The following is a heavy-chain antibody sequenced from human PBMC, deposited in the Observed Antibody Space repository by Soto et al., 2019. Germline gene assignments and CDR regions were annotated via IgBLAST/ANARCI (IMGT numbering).Heavy chain of an antibody. V-gene: IGHV2-26*01. D-gene: IGHD6-13*01. Sequence: QVTLKESGPVLVKPTETLTLTCTVSGFSLSNAGMGVSWIRQPPGTALQWLAHIFSNDEKSYSTSLKSRLTISKDTSKSQVVLTMSNMDPVDTATFYCARYLPYSSNFFDCWGQGTLVTVSS. CDR3: ARYLPYSSNFFDC. CDR2: IFSNDEK. CDR1: GFSLSNAGMG. J-gene: IGHJ4*02.